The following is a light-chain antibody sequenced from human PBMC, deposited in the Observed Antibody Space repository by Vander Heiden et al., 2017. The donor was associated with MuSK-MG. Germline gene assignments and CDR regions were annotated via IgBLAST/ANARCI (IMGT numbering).Light chain of an antibody. CDR1: TSQLETNY. V-gene: IGLV1-51*01. CDR3: VTGDTSRSAGV. CDR2: DNN. Sequence: QSVLTQPPSVSAASGQKVTIPCPGSTSQLETNYVSWYQHLPGTAPKLLIYDNNKRHSAIPDRFSGTKYGTSATVATTGLQTGEEADYYCVTGDTSRSAGVFGGGTRRTVL. J-gene: IGLJ3*02.